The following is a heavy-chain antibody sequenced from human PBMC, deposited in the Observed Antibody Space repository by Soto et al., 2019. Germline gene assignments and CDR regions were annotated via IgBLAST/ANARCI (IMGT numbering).Heavy chain of an antibody. D-gene: IGHD3-3*01. Sequence: ASVKVSCKASGYTFTGYYMHWVRQAPGQGLEWMGWINPNSGGTNYAQKFQGRVTMTRDTSISTAYMELSRLRSDDTAVYYCATTLLRFLEWSWYYYGMDVWGQGNTVTVSS. CDR1: GYTFTGYY. CDR3: ATTLLRFLEWSWYYYGMDV. J-gene: IGHJ6*02. CDR2: INPNSGGT. V-gene: IGHV1-2*02.